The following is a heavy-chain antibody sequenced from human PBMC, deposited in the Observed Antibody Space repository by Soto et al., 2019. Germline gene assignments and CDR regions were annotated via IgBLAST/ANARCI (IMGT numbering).Heavy chain of an antibody. CDR1: GFTFVDFS. J-gene: IGHJ6*02. V-gene: IGHV3-21*01. CDR3: ARYIPGVRYYGMDV. CDR2: ISSGNTYI. D-gene: IGHD2-2*01. Sequence: GGSLRLSCGASGFTFVDFSMIWVRQAPGKGLEWVTSISSGNTYIYYADAVKGRFTISRDNAKNTLYLQMYSLRAEDTAVYYCARYIPGVRYYGMDVWGQGTTVTVSS.